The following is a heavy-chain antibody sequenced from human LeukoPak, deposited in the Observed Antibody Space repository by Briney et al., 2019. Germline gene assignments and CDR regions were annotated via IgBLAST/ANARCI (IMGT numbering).Heavy chain of an antibody. CDR3: AREDYDSSGYYYRGMDV. CDR2: IYYSGST. J-gene: IGHJ6*02. Sequence: SETLSLTCTVSGGSISSSSYYWGWIRQPPGKGLEWFGSIYYSGSTYYNPSLKSRVTISIDTSKNQFSLKLSSVTAADTAVYYCAREDYDSSGYYYRGMDVWGQGTTVTVSS. CDR1: GGSISSSSYY. D-gene: IGHD3-22*01. V-gene: IGHV4-39*07.